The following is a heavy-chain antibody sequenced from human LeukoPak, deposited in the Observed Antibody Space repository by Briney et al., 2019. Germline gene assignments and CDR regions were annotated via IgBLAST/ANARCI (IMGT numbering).Heavy chain of an antibody. J-gene: IGHJ4*02. Sequence: ASVKVSCKASGYTFTSYAMNWVRQAPGQGLEWMGIINPSGGSTSYAQKFQGRVTVTRDTSTSTVYMELNSLRSEDTAVYYCARGGIAARHYFDYWGQGTLVTVSS. CDR1: GYTFTSYA. CDR3: ARGGIAARHYFDY. D-gene: IGHD6-6*01. V-gene: IGHV1-46*01. CDR2: INPSGGST.